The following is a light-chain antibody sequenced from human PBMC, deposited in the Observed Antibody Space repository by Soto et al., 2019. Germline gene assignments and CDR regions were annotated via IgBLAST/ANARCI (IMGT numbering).Light chain of an antibody. Sequence: EIVLAQSPGTLSLSPGERATLSCRTSQTISNTYLAWYQHKPGQAPRLLIYGASNRATGIPDRFSGSGSGTDFSLTIGRVEPEDVAVYYCQQYVTSPPGYTFGQGTRLETK. J-gene: IGKJ2*01. CDR2: GAS. V-gene: IGKV3-20*01. CDR1: QTISNTY. CDR3: QQYVTSPPGYT.